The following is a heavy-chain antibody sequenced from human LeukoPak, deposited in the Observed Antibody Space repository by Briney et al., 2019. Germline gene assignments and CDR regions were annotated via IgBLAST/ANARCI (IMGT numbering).Heavy chain of an antibody. CDR1: GFTLSSYA. Sequence: PGGSLRLSCAASGFTLSSYAMSWIRQPPGKGLEWIGYADHSGDTKHNPSLKSRVTISVDTSKRQISLKLRSVTAADTATYFCARAAMDYSLWRGYKSFYFDNWGQGTLVTVSS. D-gene: IGHD3-3*01. CDR2: ADHSGDT. CDR3: ARAAMDYSLWRGYKSFYFDN. J-gene: IGHJ4*02. V-gene: IGHV4-59*01.